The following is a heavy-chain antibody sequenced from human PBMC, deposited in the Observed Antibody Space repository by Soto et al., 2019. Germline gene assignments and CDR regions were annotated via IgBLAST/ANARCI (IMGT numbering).Heavy chain of an antibody. CDR2: INAGNGNT. Sequence: ASVKVSCNASGYTFTSYAMHCVRQASGQRLECMGCINAGNGNTKYSQKFQGRVTITRDTSASTAYMELSSLRSEDTVVYYCARALGYCSGGSCYWTHLFLCDHWCQGTMGTLSS. D-gene: IGHD2-15*01. CDR3: ARALGYCSGGSCYWTHLFLCDH. CDR1: GYTFTSYA. V-gene: IGHV1-3*01. J-gene: IGHJ4*02.